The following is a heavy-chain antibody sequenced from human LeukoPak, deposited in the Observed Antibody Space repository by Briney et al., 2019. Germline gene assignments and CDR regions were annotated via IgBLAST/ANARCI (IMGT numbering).Heavy chain of an antibody. CDR2: IIPIFGTA. CDR3: AREVGASITRHDAFDI. D-gene: IGHD3-3*01. V-gene: IGHV1-69*05. J-gene: IGHJ3*02. CDR1: GGTFSSYA. Sequence: ASVKVSCKASGGTFSSYAISWVRQAPGQGLEWMGGIIPIFGTANYAQKFQGRVTITTDESTSTAYMELSSLRSEDTAVYYCAREVGASITRHDAFDIWGQGTMVTVSS.